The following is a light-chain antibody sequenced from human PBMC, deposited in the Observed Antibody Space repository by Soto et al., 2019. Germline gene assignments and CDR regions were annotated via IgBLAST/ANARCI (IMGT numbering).Light chain of an antibody. J-gene: IGKJ5*01. CDR1: QSVNSN. Sequence: EIVMTQSPATLSVSPGERATLSCRASQSVNSNLAWYQQKPGQAPRLLIYGASTRATGIPARFSGSGSGTEFTLTISSLQSEDFAVYYCQQGGTFGQGTRLEIK. CDR3: QQGGT. CDR2: GAS. V-gene: IGKV3-15*01.